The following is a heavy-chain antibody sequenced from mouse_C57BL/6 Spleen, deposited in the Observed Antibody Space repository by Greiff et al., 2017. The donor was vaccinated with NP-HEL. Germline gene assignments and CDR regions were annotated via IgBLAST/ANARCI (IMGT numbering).Heavy chain of an antibody. Sequence: VQLQQPGAELVRPGTSVKLSCKASGYTFTSYWMHWVKQRPGQGLEWIGVIDPSDSYTNYNQKFKGKATLTVDTSSSTAYMQLSSLTSEDSAVYYCARRNYEGAMDYWGQGTSVTVSS. CDR2: IDPSDSYT. J-gene: IGHJ4*01. CDR3: ARRNYEGAMDY. V-gene: IGHV1-59*01. CDR1: GYTFTSYW. D-gene: IGHD2-1*01.